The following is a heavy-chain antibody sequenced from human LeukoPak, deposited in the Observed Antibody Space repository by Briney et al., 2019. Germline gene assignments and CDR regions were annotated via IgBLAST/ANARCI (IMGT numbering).Heavy chain of an antibody. J-gene: IGHJ5*02. Sequence: GGSLRLSCAASGFTFSSYAMSWVRQAPGKGLEWVSAISGSGGSTYYADSVKGRFTISRDNSKNTLYLQMNSLRAEDTAVYYCAKDGYCTNGVCCGTDWFDPWGEGSLVTVSS. V-gene: IGHV3-23*01. CDR2: ISGSGGST. D-gene: IGHD2-8*01. CDR3: AKDGYCTNGVCCGTDWFDP. CDR1: GFTFSSYA.